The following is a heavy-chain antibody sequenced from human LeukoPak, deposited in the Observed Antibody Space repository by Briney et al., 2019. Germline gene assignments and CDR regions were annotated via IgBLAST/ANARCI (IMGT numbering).Heavy chain of an antibody. Sequence: PGRSLRLSCAASGFTFSSYAMSWVRQAPGKGLEWVSAISGSGGSTYYADSVKGRFTISRDNSKNTLYLQMNSLRAEDTAVYYCAKVPRRTIAARGDFDYWGQGTLVTVSS. CDR3: AKVPRRTIAARGDFDY. V-gene: IGHV3-23*01. CDR2: ISGSGGST. J-gene: IGHJ4*02. D-gene: IGHD6-6*01. CDR1: GFTFSSYA.